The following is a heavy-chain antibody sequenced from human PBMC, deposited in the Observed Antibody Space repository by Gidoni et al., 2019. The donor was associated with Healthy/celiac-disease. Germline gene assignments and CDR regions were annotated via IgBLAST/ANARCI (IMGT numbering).Heavy chain of an antibody. D-gene: IGHD2-2*01. V-gene: IGHV3-53*01. CDR2: SYGGGST. CDR3: ARDSVSGQLYYYYYGMDV. Sequence: EVQLVESGGGLIQPGGSLRLSCAASWFTVSSNYMSWVRQAPGKGLEWVSVSYGGGSTYYADSVKGRFTISRDNSKNTLYLQMNSLRAEDTAVYYCARDSVSGQLYYYYYGMDVWGQGTTVTVSS. J-gene: IGHJ6*02. CDR1: WFTVSSNY.